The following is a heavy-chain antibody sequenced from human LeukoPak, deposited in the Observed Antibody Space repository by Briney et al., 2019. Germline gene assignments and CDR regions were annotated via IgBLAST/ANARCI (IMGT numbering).Heavy chain of an antibody. D-gene: IGHD3-10*01. CDR2: VSGSGGST. CDR1: GFTFSSYA. Sequence: PWGSLRLSCAASGFTFSSYAMSWVGQAPGKGLEWVSAVSGSGGSTYYADSVKGRFTISRDNSKNTLYLQMNSLRAEDTAVYYCAKDLGRYYGSGIVNDAFDIWGQGTMVTVSS. J-gene: IGHJ3*02. CDR3: AKDLGRYYGSGIVNDAFDI. V-gene: IGHV3-23*01.